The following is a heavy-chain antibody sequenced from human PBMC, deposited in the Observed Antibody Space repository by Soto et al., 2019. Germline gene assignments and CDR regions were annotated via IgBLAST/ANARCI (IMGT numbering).Heavy chain of an antibody. J-gene: IGHJ5*02. CDR2: IFYSGST. V-gene: IGHV4-39*02. CDR1: GDSITRSNFY. CDR3: ARHKTTMLTVVSAFDP. Sequence: PSETLSLTCTVSGDSITRSNFYWGWIRQPPGKGLEWLGSIFYSGSTFYNPALKSRVTFSVDTSKNHFSLKLSSVTAADTAVYYCARHKTTMLTVVSAFDPWGRGTRVTVS. D-gene: IGHD3-22*01.